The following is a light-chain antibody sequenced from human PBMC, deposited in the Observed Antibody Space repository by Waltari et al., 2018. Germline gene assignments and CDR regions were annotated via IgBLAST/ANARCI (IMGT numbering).Light chain of an antibody. CDR3: SSFTSDSTWV. Sequence: QSALTQPASVSGSPGQSITISCAGTSSDVGAYTYVSWYQHHPGKAPKLIIYDDNSRPSGVSNRFSGAESGNPASLTSSELQAEDEADYYCSSFTSDSTWVFGAGTKLTVL. V-gene: IGLV2-14*03. CDR1: SSDVGAYTY. J-gene: IGLJ2*01. CDR2: DDN.